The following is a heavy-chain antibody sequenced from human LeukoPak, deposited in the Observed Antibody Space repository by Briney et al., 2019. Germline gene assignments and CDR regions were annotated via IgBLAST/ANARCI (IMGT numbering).Heavy chain of an antibody. CDR1: GFTFSSYA. D-gene: IGHD2-15*01. CDR3: AKGRSGICSGGSCYSGGGGFFDY. J-gene: IGHJ4*02. Sequence: GGSLRLSCAASGFTFSSYAMSWVRQAPGKGLEWVSAISGSGGSTYYADSVKGRFTISRDNSKNTLYLQMNSLRAEDTAVYYCAKGRSGICSGGSCYSGGGGFFDYWGQGTLVTVSS. CDR2: ISGSGGST. V-gene: IGHV3-23*01.